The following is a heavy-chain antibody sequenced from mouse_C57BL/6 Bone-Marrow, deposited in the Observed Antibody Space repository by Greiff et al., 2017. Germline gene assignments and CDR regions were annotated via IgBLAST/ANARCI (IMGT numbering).Heavy chain of an antibody. CDR1: GYTFTSYW. D-gene: IGHD1-1*02. V-gene: IGHV1-64*01. CDR2: IHPNSGST. CDR3: ALAAMVRGFAY. J-gene: IGHJ3*01. Sequence: QVQLKQPGAELVKPGASVKLSCTASGYTFTSYWMHWVKQRPGQGLEWIGMIHPNSGSTNYNEKFKSKATLTVDKSSSTAYLQLSSLTSEDSAVYYSALAAMVRGFAYWGQGTLVTVSA.